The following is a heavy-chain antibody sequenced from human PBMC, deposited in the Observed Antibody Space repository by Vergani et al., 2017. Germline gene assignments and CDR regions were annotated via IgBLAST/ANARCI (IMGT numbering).Heavy chain of an antibody. CDR1: GVSIKSGSW. Sequence: VQLQESGPGLVKPPGTLSLTCAVSGVSIKSGSWWNWVRQPPGKGLEWIGEIYYTGITNYNSSLKSRVSMAVDTSKNQFSLNLTSVTAADTAMYYCVGAQGGDVPHDKRGYFFYGMDVWGQGTTVTVSS. V-gene: IGHV4-4*03. CDR2: IYYTGIT. D-gene: IGHD3-16*01. J-gene: IGHJ6*02. CDR3: VGAQGGDVPHDKRGYFFYGMDV.